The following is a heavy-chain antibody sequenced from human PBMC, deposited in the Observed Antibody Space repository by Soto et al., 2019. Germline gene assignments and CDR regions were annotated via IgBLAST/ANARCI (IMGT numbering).Heavy chain of an antibody. Sequence: QVQLVESGGGVVQPGRSLRLSCVASGFTFSSYGMLWVRQAPGKGLEWVAVIQDDGNKQYYADSLKGRFTISRDNSKDTQYLQMNSLRAEDTAVYYCAGWRRGYYGFHFDYWGQGTLVTVSS. CDR1: GFTFSSYG. D-gene: IGHD6-25*01. V-gene: IGHV3-33*01. CDR3: AGWRRGYYGFHFDY. CDR2: IQDDGNKQ. J-gene: IGHJ4*02.